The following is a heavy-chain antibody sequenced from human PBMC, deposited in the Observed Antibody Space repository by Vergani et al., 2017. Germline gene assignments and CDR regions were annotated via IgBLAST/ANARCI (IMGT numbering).Heavy chain of an antibody. V-gene: IGHV3-21*01. CDR1: GFTFSSYS. J-gene: IGHJ4*02. CDR3: ARAGVGSEPEDIDY. Sequence: EVQLVESGGGLVKPGGSLRLSCAASGFTFSSYSMNWVRQAPGKGLEWVSSISSSSSYISYADSVKGRFPISRDNAKNSLYLQMNSLRAEDTAVYHCARAGVGSEPEDIDYWGQGTLVTVSS. D-gene: IGHD3-10*01. CDR2: ISSSSSYI.